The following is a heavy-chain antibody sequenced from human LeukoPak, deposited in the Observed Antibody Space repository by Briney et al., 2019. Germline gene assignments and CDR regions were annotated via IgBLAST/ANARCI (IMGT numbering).Heavy chain of an antibody. CDR3: TRAPVPGNY. Sequence: GASVKVSCKASGYTFTTYDINWVRQASGQGLEWMGWMNPHSGNTGYAQKFQGRVTMTRDTSINTAYMEPSSLTSDDTAVYYCTRAPVPGNYWGQGTLVTVSS. D-gene: IGHD3-10*01. J-gene: IGHJ4*02. CDR2: MNPHSGNT. V-gene: IGHV1-8*01. CDR1: GYTFTTYD.